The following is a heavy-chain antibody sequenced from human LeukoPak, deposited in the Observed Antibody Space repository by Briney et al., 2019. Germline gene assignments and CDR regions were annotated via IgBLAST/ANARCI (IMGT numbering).Heavy chain of an antibody. D-gene: IGHD3-10*01. CDR3: ASYGSGSYYNWFDP. Sequence: GGSLRLSCAASGFTFSDYYMSWIRQAPGKGLEWVSYISSSGSTIYYADSVKGRFTISRDNAKNSLYLQMNSLRAEDTAVYYCASYGSGSYYNWFDPWGQGTLVAVSS. V-gene: IGHV3-11*01. CDR1: GFTFSDYY. CDR2: ISSSGSTI. J-gene: IGHJ5*02.